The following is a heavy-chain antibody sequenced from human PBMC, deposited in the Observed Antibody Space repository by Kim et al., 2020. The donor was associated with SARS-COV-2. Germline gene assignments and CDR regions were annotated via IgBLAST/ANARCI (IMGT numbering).Heavy chain of an antibody. J-gene: IGHJ4*02. V-gene: IGHV1-3*01. D-gene: IGHD4-17*01. CDR3: ATSPYGDYAFDY. Sequence: KYSQKFQGRVTITRDTAASTAYMELSSLRSEDTAVYYCATSPYGDYAFDYWGQGTLVTVSS.